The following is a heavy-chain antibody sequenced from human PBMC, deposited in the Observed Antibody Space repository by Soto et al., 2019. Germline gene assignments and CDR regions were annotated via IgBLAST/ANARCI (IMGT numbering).Heavy chain of an antibody. V-gene: IGHV4-31*11. CDR2: ISSKMST. CDR3: VRYRVSATWSKFDY. Sequence: SQTLSLTIDVSGAAISSDAYPWSWIRKHPGKGLEWIGFISSKMSTYYNPSLKGRVTMSADTSRKQCSLTLTSVTAADTAVYYCVRYRVSATWSKFDYWGQGTLVTVSS. D-gene: IGHD3-16*02. J-gene: IGHJ4*02. CDR1: GAAISSDAYP.